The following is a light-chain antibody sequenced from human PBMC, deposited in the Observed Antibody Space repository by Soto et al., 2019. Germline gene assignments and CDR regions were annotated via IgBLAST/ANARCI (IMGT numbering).Light chain of an antibody. CDR3: QQCYSYPRT. CDR1: QDISSY. V-gene: IGKV1-8*01. CDR2: AAS. J-gene: IGKJ1*01. Sequence: AIRMTQSPSSFSASTGDRVTITCRASQDISSYLAWYQQKPGKAPKLLIYAASTLQSGVPSRFSGSGSGPAFTLPISCLHSEDFATYYCQQCYSYPRTFGQGTKVEI.